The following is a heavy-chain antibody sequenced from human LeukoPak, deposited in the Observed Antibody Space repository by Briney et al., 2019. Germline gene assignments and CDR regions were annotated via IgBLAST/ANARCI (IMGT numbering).Heavy chain of an antibody. CDR2: INSDGSWT. Sequence: GGSLRLSCVASGNYWMHWVRQAPGKGLVWVSHINSDGSWTSYADSVKGRFTISKDNAKNTVYLQMNSLRAEDTAVYYCAKEYDSGGYGANFDYWGQGTLVTVSS. CDR3: AKEYDSGGYGANFDY. D-gene: IGHD3-10*01. CDR1: GNYW. J-gene: IGHJ4*02. V-gene: IGHV3-74*01.